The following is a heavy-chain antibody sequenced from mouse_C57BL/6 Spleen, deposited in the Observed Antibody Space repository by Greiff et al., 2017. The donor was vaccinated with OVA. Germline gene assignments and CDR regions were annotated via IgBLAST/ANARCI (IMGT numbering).Heavy chain of an antibody. Sequence: QVQLQQPGAELVRPGTSVKLSCKASGYTFTSYWMHWVKQRPGQGLEWIGVIDPSDSYTNYNQKFKGKATLTVDTSSSTAYMQLSSLTSEDSAVYYCARSTTVVDYFDYWGQGTTLTVSS. CDR2: IDPSDSYT. CDR1: GYTFTSYW. J-gene: IGHJ2*01. D-gene: IGHD1-1*01. CDR3: ARSTTVVDYFDY. V-gene: IGHV1-59*01.